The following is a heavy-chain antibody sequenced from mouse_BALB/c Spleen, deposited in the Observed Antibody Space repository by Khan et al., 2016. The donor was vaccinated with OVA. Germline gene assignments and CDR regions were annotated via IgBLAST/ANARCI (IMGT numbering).Heavy chain of an antibody. Sequence: VQLKESGPDLVKPGASVKMSCKASGYSFTGYYMNWVKQSPGKSLECIGRVNPNTGNTNYNQKFKGKAIFIVDTSSSTAYMELRSLASEDSAVYYCARVYDFIDYWGQGTLVTVSA. J-gene: IGHJ3*01. CDR3: ARVYDFIDY. D-gene: IGHD2-14*01. CDR1: GYSFTGYY. CDR2: VNPNTGNT. V-gene: IGHV1-26*01.